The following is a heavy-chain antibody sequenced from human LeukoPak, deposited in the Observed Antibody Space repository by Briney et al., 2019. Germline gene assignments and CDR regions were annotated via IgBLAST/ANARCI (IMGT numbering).Heavy chain of an antibody. CDR1: GGSIRSYY. D-gene: IGHD3-3*01. CDR3: ASYDFWSGLGFDP. Sequence: KTSETLSLTCTVSGGSIRSYYWSWIRQPAGKGLEWIGRIYTSGSTNYNPSLKSRVTMSVDTSKNQFSLKLSSVTAADTAVYYCASYDFWSGLGFDPWGQGTLVTVSS. J-gene: IGHJ5*02. V-gene: IGHV4-4*07. CDR2: IYTSGST.